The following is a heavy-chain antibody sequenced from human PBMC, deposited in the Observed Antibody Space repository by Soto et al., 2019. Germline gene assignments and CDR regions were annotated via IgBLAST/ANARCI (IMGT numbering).Heavy chain of an antibody. CDR1: GYTFTTYG. V-gene: IGHV1-18*01. CDR3: AQGYNYGYGDY. D-gene: IGHD5-18*01. Sequence: QVQLVQSGAEVKKPGASVKVSCKASGYTFTTYGISWVRQAPGQGLEWMGWVSGYNGNTKYAQKFQGRVTMTTDTATATAYMELRCLRSADTAVYYCAQGYNYGYGDYWGLGTLVTVSS. J-gene: IGHJ4*02. CDR2: VSGYNGNT.